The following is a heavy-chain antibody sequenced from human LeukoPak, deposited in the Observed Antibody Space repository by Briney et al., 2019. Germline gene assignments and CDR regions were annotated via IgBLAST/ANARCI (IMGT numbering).Heavy chain of an antibody. CDR2: IYSGGST. CDR1: GFTVSSNY. D-gene: IGHD4-23*01. J-gene: IGHJ5*02. CDR3: ARAQTTVAWFDP. V-gene: IGHV3-66*01. Sequence: GGSLRLSCAASGFTVSSNYMSWVRQAPGKGLEWVSVIYSGGSTYYADSVKGRFTISRDNPKNTLYLQMNSLRAEDTAVYYCARAQTTVAWFDPWGQGTLVTVSS.